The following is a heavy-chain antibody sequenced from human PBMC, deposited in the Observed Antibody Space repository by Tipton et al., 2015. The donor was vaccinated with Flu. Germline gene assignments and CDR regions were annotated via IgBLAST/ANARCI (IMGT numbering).Heavy chain of an antibody. CDR1: GFTFGDYA. J-gene: IGHJ4*02. CDR3: AKDMSSGWQALDY. D-gene: IGHD6-19*01. V-gene: IGHV3-9*01. Sequence: RSLRLSCAASGFTFGDYAMHWVRQAPGKGLEWVSGISWNGVSIDYADSVKGRFTISRDNARNSLYLQMNSLRPDDTAFYYCAKDMSSGWQALDYWGQGTLVTASS. CDR2: ISWNGVSI.